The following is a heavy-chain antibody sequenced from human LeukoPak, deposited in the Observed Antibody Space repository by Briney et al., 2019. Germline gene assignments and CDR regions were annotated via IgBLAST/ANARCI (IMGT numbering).Heavy chain of an antibody. CDR1: GYSFTSHW. CDR2: IYPADSDT. J-gene: IGHJ3*02. V-gene: IGHV5-51*01. Sequence: GESLKISCKGSGYSFTSHWIGWVRQMPGKGLEWMGIIYPADSDTRYSPSFQGQVTISADKSINTAYLQWSSLRASDTAMYYCARPCSGGSCYSSYDAFDIWGQGTMVTVSS. CDR3: ARPCSGGSCYSSYDAFDI. D-gene: IGHD2-15*01.